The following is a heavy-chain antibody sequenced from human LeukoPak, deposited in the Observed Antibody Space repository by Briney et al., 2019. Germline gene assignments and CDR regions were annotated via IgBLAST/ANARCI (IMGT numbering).Heavy chain of an antibody. J-gene: IGHJ4*02. Sequence: SETLSLTCAVYGGSFSGYYWSWIRQPPGKGLEWIGEINHSGSTNYNPSLKSRVTISVDTSKNQFSLKLSSVTAADTAVYYCASGVAVFPFDYWGQGTLVTVSS. CDR2: INHSGST. CDR1: GGSFSGYY. D-gene: IGHD6-19*01. V-gene: IGHV4-34*01. CDR3: ASGVAVFPFDY.